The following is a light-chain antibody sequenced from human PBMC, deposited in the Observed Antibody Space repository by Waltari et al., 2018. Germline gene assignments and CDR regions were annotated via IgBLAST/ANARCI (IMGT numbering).Light chain of an antibody. CDR2: ATS. V-gene: IGKV3-20*01. J-gene: IGKJ1*01. CDR3: HQCDASPQT. Sequence: EIVLTQSPGTLSLSPGERATLSCRASQSVGSQYLAGYQQKPGQAPRLLIYATSTRATGIPDRFSGGGSGTGFTLTISRLEPEDFAVYYCHQCDASPQTFGQGTKVEI. CDR1: QSVGSQY.